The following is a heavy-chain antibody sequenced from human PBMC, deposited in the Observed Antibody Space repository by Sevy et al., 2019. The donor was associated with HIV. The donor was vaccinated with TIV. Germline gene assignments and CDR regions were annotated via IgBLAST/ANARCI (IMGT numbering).Heavy chain of an antibody. V-gene: IGHV4-34*01. CDR1: GGSFSGYY. J-gene: IGHJ5*02. CDR2: INHSGST. D-gene: IGHD5-12*01. Sequence: SETLSLTCAVYGGSFSGYYWSWIRQPPGKGLEWIGEINHSGSTNYNPSLKSRVTISVDTSKNQFSLKLSSVTVADTAVYYCASQNEMVEMATITRNWFDPWGQGTLVTVSS. CDR3: ASQNEMVEMATITRNWFDP.